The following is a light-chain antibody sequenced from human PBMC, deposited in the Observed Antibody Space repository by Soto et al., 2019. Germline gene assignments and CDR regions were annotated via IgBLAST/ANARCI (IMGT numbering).Light chain of an antibody. V-gene: IGKV3-15*01. CDR2: GAS. J-gene: IGKJ1*01. Sequence: EIVMTQSPATLSVSPGERATLSCRASQSVSSDLAWYHQKPGQAPRLLIYGASTRATGIPARFSGSGSGTEFILTNNSLQSEDFAVYYCQQDNNWPRTFGQGTKVEIK. CDR3: QQDNNWPRT. CDR1: QSVSSD.